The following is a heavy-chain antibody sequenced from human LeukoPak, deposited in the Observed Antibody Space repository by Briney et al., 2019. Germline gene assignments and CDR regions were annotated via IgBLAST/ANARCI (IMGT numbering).Heavy chain of an antibody. J-gene: IGHJ4*02. D-gene: IGHD6-13*01. CDR3: AKGRNSGTTYYFDY. CDR1: GFTLSTYW. CDR2: IKKDGSET. Sequence: PTGGSLRLSCAASGFTLSTYWMSWVRQVPGKGLEWVANIKKDGSETYYVDSVKGRFTISRDNAKNSLYLQMNSLRAEDTAIYHCAKGRNSGTTYYFDYWGQGTLVTVSS. V-gene: IGHV3-7*03.